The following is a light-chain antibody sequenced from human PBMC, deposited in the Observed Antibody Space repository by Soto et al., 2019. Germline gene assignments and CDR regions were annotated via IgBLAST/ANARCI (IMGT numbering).Light chain of an antibody. CDR3: QQLYSSPLS. J-gene: IGKJ4*01. CDR1: QGISTY. V-gene: IGKV1-9*01. Sequence: DIQLTQSPSFLSASVGDRVTITCRASQGISTYLAWYQQSPGKAPTLLIYAASTLQSGVPSRFSGSGSGTEFTLTISSLQPEDFATYFCQQLYSSPLSFRGGTKVEIK. CDR2: AAS.